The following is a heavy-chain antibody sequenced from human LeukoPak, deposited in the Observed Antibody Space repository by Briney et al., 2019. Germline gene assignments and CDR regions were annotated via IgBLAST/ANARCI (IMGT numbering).Heavy chain of an antibody. Sequence: ASVKVSCKASEYTFTHHYMHWVRQAPGQGLEWMGWINPNSGGTNYAQKFQGRVTMTRDTSISTAYMELSRLRSDDTAVYYCARYIVSYPHDAFDIWGQGTMITVSS. J-gene: IGHJ3*02. CDR2: INPNSGGT. CDR1: EYTFTHHY. D-gene: IGHD1-26*01. CDR3: ARYIVSYPHDAFDI. V-gene: IGHV1-2*02.